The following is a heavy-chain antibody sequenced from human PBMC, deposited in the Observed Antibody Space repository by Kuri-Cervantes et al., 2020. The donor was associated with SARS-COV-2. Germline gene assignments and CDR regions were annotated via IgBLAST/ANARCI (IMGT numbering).Heavy chain of an antibody. J-gene: IGHJ4*02. CDR1: GYTFTGYY. V-gene: IGHV3-30*04. CDR2: IWYDGSNK. Sequence: SCKASGYTFTGYYMHWVRQAPGKGLEWVAVIWYDGSNKYYADSVKGRFTISRDNSKNTLYLQMNSLRAEDTAVYYCARGGQNYYFDYWGQGTLVTVSS. D-gene: IGHD1-7*01. CDR3: ARGGQNYYFDY.